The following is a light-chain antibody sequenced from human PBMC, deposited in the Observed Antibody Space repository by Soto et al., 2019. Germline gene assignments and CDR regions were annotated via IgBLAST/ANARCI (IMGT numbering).Light chain of an antibody. J-gene: IGKJ1*01. Sequence: DIQLTQSPSFLSASVGDRVTITCRASHDIATYLDWYHQKPGKAPKLFIYAASTLLRGVPSRFSCSGSGTEFSLTISSLQPEDFATYYCQDLYSYPRTFGQGTKLEVQ. CDR2: AAS. CDR1: HDIATY. CDR3: QDLYSYPRT. V-gene: IGKV1-9*01.